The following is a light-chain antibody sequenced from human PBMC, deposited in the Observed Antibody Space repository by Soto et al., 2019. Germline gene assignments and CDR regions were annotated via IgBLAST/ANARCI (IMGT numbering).Light chain of an antibody. CDR2: DNT. CDR3: QSYDSSLSGVV. V-gene: IGLV1-40*01. CDR1: ISNIGAGYG. Sequence: QSVLTQPPSVSGAPGQRVTLSCTGSISNIGAGYGVHWYQQLPGRAPKLLVYDNTKRHSGVSDRFSGSKSGTSASLAITRLHADDEADYYGQSYDSSLSGVVFGGGTKLTVL. J-gene: IGLJ2*01.